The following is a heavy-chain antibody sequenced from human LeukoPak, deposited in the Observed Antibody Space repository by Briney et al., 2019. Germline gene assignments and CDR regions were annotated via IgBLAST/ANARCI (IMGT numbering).Heavy chain of an antibody. J-gene: IGHJ4*02. CDR1: GYTFTAAY. D-gene: IGHD2-15*01. CDR3: ARGLYPSDGYFDY. CDR2: INPNSGGT. V-gene: IGHV1-2*02. Sequence: SVKGSCKASGYTFTAAYMHWVRLAPGQELEWMGWINPNSGGTHYAQKFQGRVTMTRDTSISTAYMELTSLTSDDTAVYYCARGLYPSDGYFDYWGQGTLVSVSS.